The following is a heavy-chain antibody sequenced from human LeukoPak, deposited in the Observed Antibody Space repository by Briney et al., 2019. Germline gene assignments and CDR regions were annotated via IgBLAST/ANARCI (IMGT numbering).Heavy chain of an antibody. D-gene: IGHD3-10*01. Sequence: GASVKVSCKASGYTFTSYGISWVRQAPGQGLEWMGWISAYNGNTNYAQKLQGRVTMTTDTSTSTAYMELSSLRSDDTAVYYCARVVRLMVLGIYFDYWGQGTLVTVSS. CDR2: ISAYNGNT. CDR1: GYTFTSYG. V-gene: IGHV1-18*01. J-gene: IGHJ4*02. CDR3: ARVVRLMVLGIYFDY.